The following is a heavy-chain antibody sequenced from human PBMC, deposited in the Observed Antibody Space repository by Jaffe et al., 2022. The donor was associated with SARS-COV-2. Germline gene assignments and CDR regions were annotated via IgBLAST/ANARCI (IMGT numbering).Heavy chain of an antibody. CDR3: ARGYYDLLTGYYGAAY. Sequence: EVQLVESGGGLVQPGGSLGLSCAASGFTFSSYSMSWVRQAPGKGLEWVSAISGSASTTYYADSVKGRFTISRDNSKNTVYLQVNTLRAEDTAVYYCARGYYDLLTGYYGAAYWGQGTLVTVSS. CDR2: ISGSASTT. CDR1: GFTFSSYS. J-gene: IGHJ4*02. V-gene: IGHV3-23*04. D-gene: IGHD3-9*01.